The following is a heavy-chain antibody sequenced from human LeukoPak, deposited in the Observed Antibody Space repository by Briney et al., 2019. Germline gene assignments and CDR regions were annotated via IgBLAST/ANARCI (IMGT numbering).Heavy chain of an antibody. Sequence: SETLSLTCTVSGGSISSSSYYWGWMRQPPGKGREWTGSIYYSGSTYYNPSLKSRVTISVDTSKNQFSLKLSSVTAADTAVYYCARQGKVGGYSYGIDYWGQGTLVTVSS. V-gene: IGHV4-39*01. J-gene: IGHJ4*02. CDR1: GGSISSSSYY. CDR2: IYYSGST. D-gene: IGHD5-18*01. CDR3: ARQGKVGGYSYGIDY.